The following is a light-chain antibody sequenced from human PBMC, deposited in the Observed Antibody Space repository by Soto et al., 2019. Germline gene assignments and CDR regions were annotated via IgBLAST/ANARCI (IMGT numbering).Light chain of an antibody. Sequence: DIVMTQSPLSLPVTPGEPASISCRSSQSLLHSNGYNYLDWYLQKPGQSPQLLIYLGSNRASGVPDRFSGSGSVTDFTLKIIRVEAEDVGVYYCMQALQTPLYTFGQGTKLEIK. CDR2: LGS. CDR3: MQALQTPLYT. V-gene: IGKV2-28*01. CDR1: QSLLHSNGYNY. J-gene: IGKJ2*01.